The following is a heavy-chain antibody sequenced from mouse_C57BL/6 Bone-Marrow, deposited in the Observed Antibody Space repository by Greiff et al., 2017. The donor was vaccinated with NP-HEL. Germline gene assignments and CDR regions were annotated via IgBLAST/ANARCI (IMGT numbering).Heavy chain of an antibody. CDR1: GFTFSDYG. J-gene: IGHJ2*01. Sequence: DVQLVESGGGLVKPGGSLKLSCAASGFTFSDYGMHWVRQAPEKGLEWVAYISSGSSTIYYADTVKGRFTISRDNAKNTLFLQMTSLRSEDTAVYYCARPYWCAFDYWGQGTTLTVSS. V-gene: IGHV5-17*01. CDR3: ARPYWCAFDY. CDR2: ISSGSSTI. D-gene: IGHD2-10*01.